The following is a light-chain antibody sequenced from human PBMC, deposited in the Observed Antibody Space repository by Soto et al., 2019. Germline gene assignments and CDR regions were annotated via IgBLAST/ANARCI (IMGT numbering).Light chain of an antibody. CDR1: QSVLYSSNNKNY. CDR3: QHYYSTPPS. J-gene: IGKJ1*01. V-gene: IGKV4-1*01. CDR2: WAT. Sequence: DIVMTQSPDSLAVSLGERATINCKSSQSVLYSSNNKNYLAWYQQKPGQPPKLLIYWATTRESGVPDRFSGSGYGTDFTLTLSSLRAEDVAIYYCQHYYSTPPSFGQGTKVEIK.